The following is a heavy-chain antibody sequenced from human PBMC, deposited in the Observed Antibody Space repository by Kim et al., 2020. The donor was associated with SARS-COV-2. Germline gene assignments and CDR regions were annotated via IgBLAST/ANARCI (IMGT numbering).Heavy chain of an antibody. CDR1: GYTFTSYA. Sequence: ASVKVSCKASGYTFTSYAMNWVRQAPGQGLEWMGWINTNTGNPTYAQGFTGRFVFSLDTSVSTAYLQISSLKAEDTAVYYCARSKVLDQQLVFDPWGQGTLVTVSS. CDR2: INTNTGNP. J-gene: IGHJ5*02. D-gene: IGHD6-13*01. CDR3: ARSKVLDQQLVFDP. V-gene: IGHV7-4-1*02.